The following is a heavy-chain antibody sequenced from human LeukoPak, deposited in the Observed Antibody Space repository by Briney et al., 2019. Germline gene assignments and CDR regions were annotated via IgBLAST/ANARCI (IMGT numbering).Heavy chain of an antibody. V-gene: IGHV4-59*08. Sequence: SETLSLTCTVSGGSISSYYWSWIRQPPGKGLEWIGYIYYSGSTNYSPSLKSRVTISVDTSKNQFSLKLSSGTAADTAVYYCARHLYFEDSSGYYSYSFDYWGQGTLVTVSS. D-gene: IGHD3-22*01. J-gene: IGHJ4*02. CDR1: GGSISSYY. CDR3: ARHLYFEDSSGYYSYSFDY. CDR2: IYYSGST.